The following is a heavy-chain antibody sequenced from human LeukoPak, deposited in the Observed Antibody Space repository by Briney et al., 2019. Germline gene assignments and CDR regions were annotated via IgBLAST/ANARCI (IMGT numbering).Heavy chain of an antibody. CDR1: GFTFGDYA. CDR2: ISSSGDTT. D-gene: IGHD2-15*01. CDR3: AKGRGILSPDY. J-gene: IGHJ4*02. V-gene: IGHV3-23*01. Sequence: GVSLRLSCAASGFTFGDYAMTWVRQAPGKGLEWVSAISSSGDTTYYADSVKGRFTISRDNSKNTLYLQMNFLRAEDTAVYYCAKGRGILSPDYWGQGTLVTVSS.